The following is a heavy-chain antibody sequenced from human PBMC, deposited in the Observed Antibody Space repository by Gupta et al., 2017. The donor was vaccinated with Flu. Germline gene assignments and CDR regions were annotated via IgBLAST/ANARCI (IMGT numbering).Heavy chain of an antibody. V-gene: IGHV3-7*01. CDR1: SRYW. Sequence: SRYWMTGVRQAPGKGLEWVANIKTDGSNKYYMDSAEGRFTISRDNDKKSLYLQMNSLGVEDTAVYYCARDDGFKSVDYWGQGTLVTVSS. CDR3: ARDDGFKSVDY. J-gene: IGHJ4*02. CDR2: IKTDGSNK.